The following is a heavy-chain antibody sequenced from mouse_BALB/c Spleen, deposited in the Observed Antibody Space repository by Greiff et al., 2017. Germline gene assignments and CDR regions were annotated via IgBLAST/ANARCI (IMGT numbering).Heavy chain of an antibody. Sequence: EVKLMESGPDLVKPSQSLSLTCTVTGYSITSGYSWHWIRQFPGNKLEWMGYIHYSGSTNYNPSLKSRISITRDTSKNQFFLQLNSVTTEDTATYYCARFITTVVDYYAMDYWGQGTSVTVSS. D-gene: IGHD1-1*01. J-gene: IGHJ4*01. V-gene: IGHV3-1*02. CDR2: IHYSGST. CDR3: ARFITTVVDYYAMDY. CDR1: GYSITSGYS.